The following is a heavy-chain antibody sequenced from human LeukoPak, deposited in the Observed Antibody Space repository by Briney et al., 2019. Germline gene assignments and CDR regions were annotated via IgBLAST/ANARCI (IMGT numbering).Heavy chain of an antibody. CDR3: ARDSYYYYYYMDV. J-gene: IGHJ6*03. CDR1: GGTFSSYA. CDR2: IIPIFGTA. Sequence: SVKVSCKASGGTFSSYAISWVRQAPGQGLEWMGRIIPIFGTANYAQKFQCRVTITTDESTSTPYMELSSLRSEDTAVYYCARDSYYYYYYMDVWGKGTTVTVSS. V-gene: IGHV1-69*05.